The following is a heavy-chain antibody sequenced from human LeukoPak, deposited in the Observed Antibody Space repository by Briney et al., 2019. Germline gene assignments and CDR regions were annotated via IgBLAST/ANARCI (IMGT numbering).Heavy chain of an antibody. CDR3: ARAIYNNSPGC. J-gene: IGHJ4*02. CDR1: GFTFTNYW. D-gene: IGHD1-1*01. Sequence: GWALRLSCAASGFTFTNYWMLWVRQAPGKGLEWVSRIERDGSSARYADPVKGRFLMSRDNAKNTLDLQMNSLRAEDTAVYYCARAIYNNSPGCWGQGVLVTVSS. CDR2: IERDGSSA. V-gene: IGHV3-74*01.